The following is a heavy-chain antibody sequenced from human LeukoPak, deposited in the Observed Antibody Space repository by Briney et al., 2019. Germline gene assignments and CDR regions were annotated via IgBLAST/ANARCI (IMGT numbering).Heavy chain of an antibody. D-gene: IGHD1-14*01. CDR1: GGSISSYF. CDR2: IYYSGST. V-gene: IGHV4-59*01. CDR3: ARASEDYYYYYLDV. Sequence: SETLSLTCTVSGGSISSYFWSWIRQPPGKGLQWIGYIYYSGSTIYNPSLKSRVTISVDTSKNQFSLKLSSVTAADTAVYYCARASEDYYYYYLDVWGKGTTVTVSS. J-gene: IGHJ6*03.